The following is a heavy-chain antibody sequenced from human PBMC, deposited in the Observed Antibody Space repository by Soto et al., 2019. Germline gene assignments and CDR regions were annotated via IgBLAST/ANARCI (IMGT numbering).Heavy chain of an antibody. D-gene: IGHD5-18*01. Sequence: GGSLRLSCAASGFTFSTYGMSWVRQAPGKGLEWVAVIWYDGSNQYYGDSVKGRFIISRDSSRDTLYLQMNSLTAEDTAVYYCARGGPYTYGTYYFDYWGQGTPVTVSS. CDR3: ARGGPYTYGTYYFDY. CDR2: IWYDGSNQ. J-gene: IGHJ4*02. V-gene: IGHV3-33*08. CDR1: GFTFSTYG.